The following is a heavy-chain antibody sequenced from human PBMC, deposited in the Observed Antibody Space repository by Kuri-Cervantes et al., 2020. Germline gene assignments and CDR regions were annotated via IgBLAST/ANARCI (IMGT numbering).Heavy chain of an antibody. Sequence: SETLSLTCTVSGGSISSGSYYWSWIRQPAGKGLEWIGRIYTSESTNYNPSLKSRVTISVDTSKNQFSLKLSSVTAADTAVYACARDHSRVWDQLLIHDAFDIWGQGTMVTVSS. CDR1: GGSISSGSYY. V-gene: IGHV4-61*02. D-gene: IGHD2-2*01. CDR3: ARDHSRVWDQLLIHDAFDI. CDR2: IYTSEST. J-gene: IGHJ3*02.